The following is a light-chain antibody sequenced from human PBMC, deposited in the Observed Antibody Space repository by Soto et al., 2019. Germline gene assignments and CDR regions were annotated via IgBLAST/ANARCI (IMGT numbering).Light chain of an antibody. J-gene: IGKJ4*01. CDR3: QQRSNWLT. V-gene: IGKV3-11*01. CDR2: DSS. CDR1: QSVISY. Sequence: EIVWTQSPATLSLSPGERATLSCRASQSVISYLAWYQHKPGQAPRLLIYDSSNRATGIPARFNGSGSGTDFTLTISSLEPEDFAVYSCQQRSNWLTFGGGTKVEIK.